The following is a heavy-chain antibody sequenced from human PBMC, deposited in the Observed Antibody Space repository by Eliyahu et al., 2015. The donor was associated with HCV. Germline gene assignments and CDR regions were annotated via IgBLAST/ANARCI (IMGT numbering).Heavy chain of an antibody. J-gene: IGHJ6*03. CDR3: ARVSTELLLWNWWYYLDV. CDR2: TFANDAK. V-gene: IGHV2-26*01. Sequence: QVTLKESGPVLVKPTETLTLTCTVSGFSLNNRLGVSWXRQPPGKALEWLAHTFANDAKSYSTSLRSRLTISKDTSRSQVVLTMTNVDPVDTATYYCARVSTELLLWNWWYYLDVWGKGTTVTVSS. CDR1: GFSLNNRLG. D-gene: IGHD3-10*01.